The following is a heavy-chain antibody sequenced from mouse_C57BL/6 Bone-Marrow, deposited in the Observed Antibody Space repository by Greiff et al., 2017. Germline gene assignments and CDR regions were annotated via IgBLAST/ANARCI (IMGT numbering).Heavy chain of an antibody. J-gene: IGHJ4*01. CDR2: ISDGGSYT. CDR1: GFTFSSYA. Sequence: DVKLVESGGGLVKPGGSLKLSCAASGFTFSSYAMSWVRQTPEKRLEWVATISDGGSYTYYPDNVKGRFTISRDNAKNNLYLQMSHLKSEDTAMYYCAREEYAMDYWGQGTTVSVPS. CDR3: AREEYAMDY. V-gene: IGHV5-4*01.